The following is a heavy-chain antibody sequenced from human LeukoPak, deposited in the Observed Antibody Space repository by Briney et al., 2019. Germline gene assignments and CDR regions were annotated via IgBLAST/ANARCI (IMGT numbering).Heavy chain of an antibody. J-gene: IGHJ5*02. V-gene: IGHV4-39*01. D-gene: IGHD2-2*01. CDR1: GDSLSSPNYY. CDR3: ARMHQLLENWFDP. Sequence: SETLSLTCTLSGDSLSSPNYYLAWLRQPPGEGLQWVGSIYFTGITYYNSSLKSRVTISVETSKNQLSLMLTSVTAADTAVYYCARMHQLLENWFDPWGQGTLVTVSS. CDR2: IYFTGIT.